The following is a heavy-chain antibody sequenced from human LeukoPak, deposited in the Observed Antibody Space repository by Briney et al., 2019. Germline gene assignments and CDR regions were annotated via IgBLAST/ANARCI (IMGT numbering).Heavy chain of an antibody. CDR2: IYYIGRT. J-gene: IGHJ4*02. V-gene: IGHV4-59*12. D-gene: IGHD1-7*01. CDR1: GGSISSYY. Sequence: PSETLSLTCTVSGGSISSYYWSWIRQPPGKGLEWIGYIYYIGRTNYNPSLKSRVTMSVGTSKNQFSLILSSVTAADTAVYYCARSNWNSFFDYWGRGILVTVSS. CDR3: ARSNWNSFFDY.